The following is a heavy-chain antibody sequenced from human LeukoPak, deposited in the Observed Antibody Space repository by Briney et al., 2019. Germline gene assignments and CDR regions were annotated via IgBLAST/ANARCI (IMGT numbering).Heavy chain of an antibody. CDR2: IRYDGSNK. D-gene: IGHD3-22*01. CDR1: GFTFSSYG. CDR3: AKDLTYYYDSSGDDAFDI. J-gene: IGHJ3*02. Sequence: GGSLRLSCAASGFTFSSYGMHWVRQAPGKGLEWVAFIRYDGSNKYYADSVKGRFTISRDNSKYTLYLQMNSLRAEDTAVYYCAKDLTYYYDSSGDDAFDIWGQGTMVTVSS. V-gene: IGHV3-30*02.